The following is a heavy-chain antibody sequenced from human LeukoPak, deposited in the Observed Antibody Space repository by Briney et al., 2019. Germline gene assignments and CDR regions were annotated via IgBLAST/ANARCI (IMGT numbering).Heavy chain of an antibody. D-gene: IGHD3-16*01. V-gene: IGHV3-23*01. CDR3: AKRAPIMITFRPPDAVDI. CDR1: GFTFSSYA. CDR2: ISGSGGST. J-gene: IGHJ3*02. Sequence: GASLRLSCAASGFTFSSYAMSWVRQAPGKGLEWVSAISGSGGSTYYADSVKGRFTISRDNSKNTLYLQMNSLRAEDTAVYYCAKRAPIMITFRPPDAVDIWGQGTMVTVSS.